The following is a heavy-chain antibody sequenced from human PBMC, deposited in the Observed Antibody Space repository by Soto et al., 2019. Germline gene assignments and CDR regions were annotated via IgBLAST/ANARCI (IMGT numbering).Heavy chain of an antibody. CDR1: GFSFSTHA. CDR2: ISFDGGIK. Sequence: GGSLRLSCAATGFSFSTHAMYWVRQAPGKGLEWVAVISFDGGIKYYADAVKGRFTISRDNSKNTVFLQTNSLRPEDTAVYYCARHVSAPYTYVPGGNWFDPWSQGALVTVSS. V-gene: IGHV3-30*03. J-gene: IGHJ5*02. D-gene: IGHD5-18*01. CDR3: ARHVSAPYTYVPGGNWFDP.